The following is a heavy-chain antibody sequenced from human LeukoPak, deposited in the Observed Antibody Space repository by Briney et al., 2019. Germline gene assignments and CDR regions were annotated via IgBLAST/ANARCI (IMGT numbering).Heavy chain of an antibody. J-gene: IGHJ4*02. CDR2: IYYSGST. V-gene: IGHV4-59*01. D-gene: IGHD3-3*01. Sequence: PPETLSLTCTVSGGSISSYYWSWIRQPPGKGLEWIGYIYYSGSTNYNPSLKSRVTISVDTSKNQFSLKLSSVTAADTAVYYCARVGFWSGYYVDYWGQGTLVTVSS. CDR1: GGSISSYY. CDR3: ARVGFWSGYYVDY.